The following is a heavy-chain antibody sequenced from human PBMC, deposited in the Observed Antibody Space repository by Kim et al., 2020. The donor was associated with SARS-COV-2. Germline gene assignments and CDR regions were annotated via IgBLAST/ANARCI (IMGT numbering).Heavy chain of an antibody. Sequence: GESLKISCKGSGYSFTSYWIGWVRQMPGKGLEWMGIVYPGDSDTRYSPSFQGQVTISADKSISTAYLQWSSLKASDTAMYYCARLAYCGGDCYGAVFDYWGQGTLVTVSS. CDR3: ARLAYCGGDCYGAVFDY. CDR1: GYSFTSYW. J-gene: IGHJ4*02. V-gene: IGHV5-51*01. CDR2: VYPGDSDT. D-gene: IGHD2-21*02.